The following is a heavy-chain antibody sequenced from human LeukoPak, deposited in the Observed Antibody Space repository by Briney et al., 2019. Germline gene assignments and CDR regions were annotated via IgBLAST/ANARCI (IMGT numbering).Heavy chain of an antibody. D-gene: IGHD4-17*01. CDR1: GYTFTSYG. J-gene: IGHJ4*02. CDR2: IGAYNGNT. Sequence: ASVKVPCKASGYTFTSYGISWVRQAPGQGLEWVGWIGAYNGNTNYAQKLQGRVTMTTDTSTSTAYMELRSLRSDDTAVYYCARDRHYGDYSSYFDYWGQGTLVTVSS. CDR3: ARDRHYGDYSSYFDY. V-gene: IGHV1-18*01.